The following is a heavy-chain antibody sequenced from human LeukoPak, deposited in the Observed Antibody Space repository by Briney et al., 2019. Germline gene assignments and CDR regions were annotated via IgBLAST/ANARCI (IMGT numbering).Heavy chain of an antibody. Sequence: GGSLRLSCAASGSTFSSHTMNWVRQAPGKGLEWVSYISSTSSVIYYADSVKGRFTISRDNAKNSLYLQMNSLRAEDTAVYYCARMAPDPFYDSSGYRPGAFDIWGQGTMVTVSS. CDR2: ISSTSSVI. CDR3: ARMAPDPFYDSSGYRPGAFDI. V-gene: IGHV3-48*04. CDR1: GSTFSSHT. D-gene: IGHD3-22*01. J-gene: IGHJ3*02.